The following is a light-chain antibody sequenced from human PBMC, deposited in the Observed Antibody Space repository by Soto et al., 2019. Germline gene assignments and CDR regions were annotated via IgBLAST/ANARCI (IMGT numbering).Light chain of an antibody. CDR2: AAF. CDR1: EDINSR. V-gene: IGKV1-12*01. CDR3: QQADSFPIT. J-gene: IGKJ5*01. Sequence: DIHITQSPSSLFAFVGGRGTLSCRASEDINSRLAWYQQKPGNAPKLLIYAAFILQSGVPSRFSGYGSGTDFTLSISSLQPEDFATYYCQQADSFPITFGQGTRLEIK.